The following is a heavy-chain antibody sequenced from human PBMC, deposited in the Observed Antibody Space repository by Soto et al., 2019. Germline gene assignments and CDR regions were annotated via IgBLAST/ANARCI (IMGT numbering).Heavy chain of an antibody. Sequence: SETLSLTCAVYGGSFSGYYWSWIRQPPGKGLEWIGEINHSGSTNYNPSLKSRVTISVDTSKNQFSLKLSSATAADTAVYYCARFGGLITMVRRVINPYYFDYWGQGTLVTVSS. D-gene: IGHD3-10*01. CDR2: INHSGST. J-gene: IGHJ4*02. CDR1: GGSFSGYY. V-gene: IGHV4-34*01. CDR3: ARFGGLITMVRRVINPYYFDY.